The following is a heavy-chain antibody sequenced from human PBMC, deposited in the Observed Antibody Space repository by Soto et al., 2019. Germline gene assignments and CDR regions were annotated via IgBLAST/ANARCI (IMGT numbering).Heavy chain of an antibody. V-gene: IGHV1-2*04. CDR2: INPNSGDT. Sequence: QVQLVQSGAEVKKPGASVKVSCKASGYTFTGYYMHWVRQAPGQGLEWMGWINPNSGDTNYAQKFQGWVTMTRDTSISTAYMELSRLRSDDTAVYYCAREAALYGDPSFDYWGQGTLVTVSS. D-gene: IGHD4-17*01. J-gene: IGHJ4*02. CDR3: AREAALYGDPSFDY. CDR1: GYTFTGYY.